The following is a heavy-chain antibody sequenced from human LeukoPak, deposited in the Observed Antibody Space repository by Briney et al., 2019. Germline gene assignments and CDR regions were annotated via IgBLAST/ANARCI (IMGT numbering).Heavy chain of an antibody. CDR2: ISGSGGST. Sequence: GGSLRLSCAASGFTFSSYAMSWVRQAPGKGLEWVSAISGSGGSTYYADSVKGRFTISRDNSKNTLYLQMNSLGAEDTAVYYCAKGYCSGGSCWTFDYWGQGTLVTVSS. D-gene: IGHD2-15*01. CDR3: AKGYCSGGSCWTFDY. V-gene: IGHV3-23*01. J-gene: IGHJ4*02. CDR1: GFTFSSYA.